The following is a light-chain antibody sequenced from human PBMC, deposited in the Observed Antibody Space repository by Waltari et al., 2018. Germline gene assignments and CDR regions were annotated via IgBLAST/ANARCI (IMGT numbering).Light chain of an antibody. CDR1: SSNIGSNT. Sequence: QSVLTQPPSASGTPGQRVTISCSGSSSNIGSNTVNWYQQLPGTAPKPLIYSNNRRPSGVPDRFSGSKSGTSASLAISGLQSEDEADYYCAAWDDSLNGSHVVFGGGTKLTVL. J-gene: IGLJ2*01. CDR3: AAWDDSLNGSHVV. CDR2: SNN. V-gene: IGLV1-44*01.